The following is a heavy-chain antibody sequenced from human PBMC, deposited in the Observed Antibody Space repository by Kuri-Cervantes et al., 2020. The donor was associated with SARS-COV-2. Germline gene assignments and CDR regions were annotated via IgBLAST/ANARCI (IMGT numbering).Heavy chain of an antibody. Sequence: GESLKISCAASGFTFSSYWMSWVRQAPGKGLEWVANIKQDGSEKYYVDSVKGRFTISRDNAKNSLYLQMNSLRAEDTAVYYCARGGVYDSSGYYRLEVVDYWGQGTLVTVSS. CDR1: GFTFSSYW. CDR3: ARGGVYDSSGYYRLEVVDY. D-gene: IGHD3-22*01. CDR2: IKQDGSEK. J-gene: IGHJ4*02. V-gene: IGHV3-7*03.